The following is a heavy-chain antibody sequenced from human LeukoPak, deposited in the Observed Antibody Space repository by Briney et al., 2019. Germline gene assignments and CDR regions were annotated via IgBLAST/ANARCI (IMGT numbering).Heavy chain of an antibody. CDR3: ARVVESSGSKPDY. V-gene: IGHV1-18*01. CDR2: ISAYKGNT. Sequence: ASVKVSCKASGYTFTSYGISWVRKAPGQGLEGMGWISAYKGNTNYAEKLQGKVTMPTETSTSTAYMELRSLRSDDTAVYYSARVVESSGSKPDYWGQGTLVTVSS. J-gene: IGHJ4*02. D-gene: IGHD3-22*01. CDR1: GYTFTSYG.